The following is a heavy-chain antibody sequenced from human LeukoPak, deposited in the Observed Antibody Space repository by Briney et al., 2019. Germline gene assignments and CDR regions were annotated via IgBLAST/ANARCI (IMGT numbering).Heavy chain of an antibody. CDR3: ARSDGAGATDY. V-gene: IGHV4-61*05. Sequence: SETLSLTCTVSGGSISSSSYYWGWIRQPPGKGLEWVGYIYYTGSTDYNPSLKSRVTISVDTSKNQLSLKLSSVTAADAAVYYCARSDGAGATDYWGQGTLVTVSS. CDR1: GGSISSSSYY. CDR2: IYYTGST. J-gene: IGHJ4*02. D-gene: IGHD1-26*01.